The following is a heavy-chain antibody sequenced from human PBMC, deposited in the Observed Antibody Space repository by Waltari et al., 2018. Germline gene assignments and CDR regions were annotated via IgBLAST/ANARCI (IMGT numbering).Heavy chain of an antibody. CDR1: GGSISSGGYS. CDR2: IYHSGST. J-gene: IGHJ6*03. CDR3: ARVTNYDFWSGSPHYMDV. V-gene: IGHV4-30-2*01. D-gene: IGHD3-3*01. Sequence: QLQLQESGSGLVKPSQTLSLTCAVSGGSISSGGYSWSWIRQPPGKGLEWIGYIYHSGSTYYNPSLKSRVTISVDRSKNQFSLKLSSVTAADTAVYYCARVTNYDFWSGSPHYMDVWGKGTTVTVSS.